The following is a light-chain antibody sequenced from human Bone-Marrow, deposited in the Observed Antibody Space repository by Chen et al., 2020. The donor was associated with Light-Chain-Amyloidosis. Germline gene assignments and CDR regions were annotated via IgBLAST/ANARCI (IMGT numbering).Light chain of an antibody. CDR3: HQYYSTPWT. V-gene: IGKV4-1*01. CDR1: QSVLYSSDNRNY. J-gene: IGKJ1*01. Sequence: DIVMTQSPDSLAVSLGERATINCKSSQSVLYSSDNRNYLAWYQHKPGQPPKLLIYWASIRESGVPDRFRGSGSGTDFTLTINSLQAEDVAVYYCHQYYSTPWTFGQGTKVEVK. CDR2: WAS.